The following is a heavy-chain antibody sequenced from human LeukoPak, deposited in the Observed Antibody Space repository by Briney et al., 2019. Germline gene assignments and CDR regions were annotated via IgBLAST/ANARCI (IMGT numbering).Heavy chain of an antibody. V-gene: IGHV3-48*01. CDR2: ITASGTAM. J-gene: IGHJ4*02. CDR1: GFTFSSYS. D-gene: IGHD3-16*02. Sequence: GGSLRLSCAASGFTFSSYSMNWVRQAPGKGLEWVSHITASGTAMFYADSVKGRFTISRDNAKNSLYLQMNSLRAEDTAVYYCAKVGYTTGEYWGQGTLVTVSS. CDR3: AKVGYTTGEY.